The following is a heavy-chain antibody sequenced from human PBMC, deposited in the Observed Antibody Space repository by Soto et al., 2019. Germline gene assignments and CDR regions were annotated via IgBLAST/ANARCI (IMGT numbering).Heavy chain of an antibody. CDR3: ARVDPSAAGIVGFDY. D-gene: IGHD6-13*01. CDR2: IIPIFGTA. Sequence: GASVKVSCKVSGGTFSSYAISWVRQAPGQGLEWMGGIIPIFGTANYAQKFQGRVTITADESTSTAYMELSSLRSEDTAVYYCARVDPSAAGIVGFDYWGQGTLVTVSS. J-gene: IGHJ4*02. V-gene: IGHV1-69*13. CDR1: GGTFSSYA.